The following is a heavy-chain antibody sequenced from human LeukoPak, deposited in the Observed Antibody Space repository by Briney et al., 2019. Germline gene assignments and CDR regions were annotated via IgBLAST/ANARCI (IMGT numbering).Heavy chain of an antibody. D-gene: IGHD6-19*01. CDR2: ISSSGSII. CDR1: GFTFSSYA. Sequence: PGGSLRLSCAASGFTFSSYAMNWVRQAPGKGLEWLSHISSSGSIIYYADSVKGRFTVSRDNAKNSLYLQMNSLRAEDTAVYYCARDRVSSGWYAFDIWGQGTMVTVSS. J-gene: IGHJ3*02. V-gene: IGHV3-48*03. CDR3: ARDRVSSGWYAFDI.